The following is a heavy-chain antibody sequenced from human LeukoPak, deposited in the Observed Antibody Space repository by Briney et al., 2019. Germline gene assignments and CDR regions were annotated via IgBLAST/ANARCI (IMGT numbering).Heavy chain of an antibody. V-gene: IGHV1-69*05. CDR3: ASRYVGYRERDFAY. J-gene: IGHJ4*02. Sequence: SVKVSCTASGGTFSSYAISWVRQAPGQGLEWMGGIIPIFGTANYAQKFQGRVTMTRDTSINTAYMELDSLKSDDTAVYYCASRYVGYRERDFAYWGQGTLVTVPS. CDR2: IIPIFGTA. D-gene: IGHD1-26*01. CDR1: GGTFSSYA.